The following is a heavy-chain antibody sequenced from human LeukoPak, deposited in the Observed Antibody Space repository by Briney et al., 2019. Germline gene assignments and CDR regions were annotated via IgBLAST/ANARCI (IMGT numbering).Heavy chain of an antibody. D-gene: IGHD1-26*01. V-gene: IGHV3-30*02. CDR1: GFTFSSYG. Sequence: GGSLRLSCAASGFTFSSYGMHWVRQAPGKGLEWVTFIRYDGSNKYYADSVKGRFTISRDNAKNSLYLQMNSLRAEDTAVYYCARASGSGSYYGVDYWGQGTLVTVSS. CDR3: ARASGSGSYYGVDY. CDR2: IRYDGSNK. J-gene: IGHJ4*02.